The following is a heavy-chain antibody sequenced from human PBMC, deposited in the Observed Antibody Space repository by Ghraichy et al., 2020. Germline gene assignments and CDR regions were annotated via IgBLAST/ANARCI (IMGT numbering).Heavy chain of an antibody. CDR2: ISGDGGHT. V-gene: IGHV3-23*01. J-gene: IGHJ4*02. CDR3: AKAKQLYYFDS. CDR1: GFTFSIYA. D-gene: IGHD5-24*01. Sequence: GGSLRLSCAASGFTFSIYAMSWVRQAPGRGLEWVASISGDGGHTYYADSVKGRFTISSDNLKNTLFLQMNSLRAEDTAVFYCAKAKQLYYFDSWGQGALVIVSS.